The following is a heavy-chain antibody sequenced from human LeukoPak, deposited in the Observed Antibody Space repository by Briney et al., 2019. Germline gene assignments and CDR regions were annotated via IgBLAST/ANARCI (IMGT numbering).Heavy chain of an antibody. CDR2: IYPGDSDT. CDR3: ARALVGAATLSY. V-gene: IGHV5-51*01. CDR1: GYSFTTYW. J-gene: IGHJ4*02. Sequence: PGESLKISCKGSGYSFTTYWIAWVRQMPGKGLEWMGAIYPGDSDTRYSPSFQGQVTLSADKSISTAYLQWSSLKASDTAIYYCARALVGAATLSYWGQGTLVTVSS. D-gene: IGHD1-26*01.